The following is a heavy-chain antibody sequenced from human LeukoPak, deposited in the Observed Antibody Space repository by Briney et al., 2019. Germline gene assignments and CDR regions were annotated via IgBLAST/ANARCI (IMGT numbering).Heavy chain of an antibody. CDR3: AKDLDSSGYTPWFDP. V-gene: IGHV3-23*01. CDR2: ISGSGGST. J-gene: IGHJ5*02. CDR1: GFTFSSYA. Sequence: GGSLRLSCAASGFTFSSYAMSWVRQAPGEGLEWVSAISGSGGSTYYADSVKGRFTISRDNSKNTLYLQMNSLRAEDTAVYYCAKDLDSSGYTPWFDPWGQGTLVTVSS. D-gene: IGHD3-22*01.